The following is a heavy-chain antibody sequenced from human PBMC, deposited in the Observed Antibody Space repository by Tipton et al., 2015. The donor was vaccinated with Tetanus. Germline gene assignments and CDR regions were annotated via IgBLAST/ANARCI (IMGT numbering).Heavy chain of an antibody. CDR1: GFTFSSFW. V-gene: IGHV3-7*01. D-gene: IGHD5-12*01. J-gene: IGHJ3*02. CDR3: ARDVPLSGRGGFDI. Sequence: SLRLSCAASGFTFSSFWINWVRQAPGKGLEGVAKINQDGSAKDYADSVKGRFSISRDNAKNSLYLQMNSLRAEDTAVYYCARDVPLSGRGGFDIWGQGTMVTVSS. CDR2: INQDGSAK.